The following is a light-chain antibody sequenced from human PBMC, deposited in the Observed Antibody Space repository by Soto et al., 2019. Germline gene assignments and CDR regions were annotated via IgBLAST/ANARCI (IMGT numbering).Light chain of an antibody. CDR2: AAS. J-gene: IGKJ1*01. V-gene: IGKV1-39*01. CDR3: QQSYSTPT. CDR1: QSISSY. Sequence: DIQMTQSPSSLYASVGDTVRISCRASQSISSYLNWYQQKPGKAPKLLIYAASSLQSGVPSRFSGSGSGTDFTLTISSLQPEDFATYYCQQSYSTPTFDQGTKVEIK.